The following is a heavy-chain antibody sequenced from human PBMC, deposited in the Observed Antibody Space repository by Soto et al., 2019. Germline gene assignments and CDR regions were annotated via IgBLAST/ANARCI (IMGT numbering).Heavy chain of an antibody. D-gene: IGHD3-16*01. CDR2: IYHTGIA. V-gene: IGHV4-4*02. J-gene: IGHJ6*02. CDR3: LSKLGPYYYGLGV. CDR1: GDSITNNHW. Sequence: SETLSLTCTVYGDSITNNHWWSWVRQPPGKGPELIGEIYHTGIANYNPSLESRVAFSVDKSKDQFSLSLTSVTAADTAVYYCLSKLGPYYYGLGVWGQGTTVTVSS.